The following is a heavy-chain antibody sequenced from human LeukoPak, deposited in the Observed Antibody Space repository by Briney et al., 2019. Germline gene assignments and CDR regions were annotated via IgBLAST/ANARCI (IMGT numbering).Heavy chain of an antibody. Sequence: GGSLRLSCAASGFTFSSYAMYWVRQAPGKGLEYVSAISSNGGGTYYGSSVKGRFTISRDNSKNTLYLQMGSLRAEDMAVYYCARDPTSGSSLYYFDYWGQGTLVTVSS. V-gene: IGHV3-64*01. CDR3: ARDPTSGSSLYYFDY. D-gene: IGHD1-26*01. CDR1: GFTFSSYA. J-gene: IGHJ4*02. CDR2: ISSNGGGT.